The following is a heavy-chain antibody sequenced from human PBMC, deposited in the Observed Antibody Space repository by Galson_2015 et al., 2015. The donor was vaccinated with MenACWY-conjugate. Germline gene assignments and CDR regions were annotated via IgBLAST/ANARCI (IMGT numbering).Heavy chain of an antibody. J-gene: IGHJ4*02. CDR3: ARGVLGIRRVIITSAGSLPCDY. CDR2: IGGSGTT. V-gene: IGHV3-23*01. CDR1: GFTFTNYA. D-gene: IGHD3-10*01. Sequence: SLRLSCAASGFTFTNYAMNWVRQAPGKGLEWVSSIGGSGTTYYADSVKGRFTISTDNSKNTLFLQMNSLRDEDTAVYYCARGVLGIRRVIITSAGSLPCDYWGQGTQVTVSS.